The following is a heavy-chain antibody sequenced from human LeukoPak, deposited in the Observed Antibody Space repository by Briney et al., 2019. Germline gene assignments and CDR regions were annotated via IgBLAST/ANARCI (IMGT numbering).Heavy chain of an antibody. V-gene: IGHV3-48*04. D-gene: IGHD2-2*01. J-gene: IGHJ3*02. CDR1: GFTFSSYA. CDR2: ISSSGSTI. CDR3: AKEYCSSTGEVCAFDI. Sequence: GGSLRLSCAASGFTFSSYAMSWVRQAPGKGLEWVSYISSSGSTIYYADSVKGRFTISRDNAKNSLYLQMNSLRAEDTALYYCAKEYCSSTGEVCAFDIWGQGTMVTVSS.